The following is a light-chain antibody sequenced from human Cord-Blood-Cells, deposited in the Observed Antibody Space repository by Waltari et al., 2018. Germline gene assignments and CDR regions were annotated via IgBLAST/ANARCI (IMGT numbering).Light chain of an antibody. J-gene: IGLJ3*02. CDR2: EGS. V-gene: IGLV2-23*01. Sequence: QSALTQPASVSGSPGQSITISCTGTSSDVGRYNLVSWYQQHPGKAPKPMIYEGSKRPSGVSNRFSVSKSGNTASLTISGLQAEDEADYYCCSYAGSSTWVFGGGTKLTVL. CDR1: SSDVGRYNL. CDR3: CSYAGSSTWV.